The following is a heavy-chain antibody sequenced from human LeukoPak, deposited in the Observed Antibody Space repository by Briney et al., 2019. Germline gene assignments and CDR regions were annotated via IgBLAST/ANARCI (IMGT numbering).Heavy chain of an antibody. J-gene: IGHJ4*02. CDR1: GYTFTSYG. D-gene: IGHD3-22*01. CDR2: ISAYNGNT. Sequence: ASVKVSCKASGYTFTSYGISWVRQAPGQGLEWMGWISAYNGNTNYAQKLQGRVTMTTDTSTSTAYMELRSLRSDDTAVYYCARYYDSSGYYLLDYWGQGTLVTVSS. CDR3: ARYYDSSGYYLLDY. V-gene: IGHV1-18*01.